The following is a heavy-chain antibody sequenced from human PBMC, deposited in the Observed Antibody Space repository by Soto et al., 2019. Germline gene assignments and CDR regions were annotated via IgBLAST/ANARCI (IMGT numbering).Heavy chain of an antibody. Sequence: GGSLRLSCAASGFTFSSYGMHWVRQVPGKGLEWVAVISYDGSNKYYADSVKGRFTISRDNSKNTLYLQINSLRAEDTAVYYCAKDAGRKIGYDILTRSLLSYYYGMDVWGQGSTVTVSS. V-gene: IGHV3-30*18. J-gene: IGHJ6*02. CDR2: ISYDGSNK. CDR1: GFTFSSYG. CDR3: AKDAGRKIGYDILTRSLLSYYYGMDV. D-gene: IGHD3-9*01.